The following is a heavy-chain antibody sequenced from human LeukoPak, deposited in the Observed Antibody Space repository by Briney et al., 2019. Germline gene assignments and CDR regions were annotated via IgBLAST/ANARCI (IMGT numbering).Heavy chain of an antibody. Sequence: GGSLRLSCAASGFTFSSYAMSRIRQAPGKGLEWVSYISSSGSTIYYADSVKGRFTISRDNAKNSLYLQMNSLRAEDTAVYYCAREAIAVAGNWFDPWGQGTLVTVSS. J-gene: IGHJ5*02. D-gene: IGHD6-19*01. CDR3: AREAIAVAGNWFDP. V-gene: IGHV3-11*04. CDR1: GFTFSSYA. CDR2: ISSSGSTI.